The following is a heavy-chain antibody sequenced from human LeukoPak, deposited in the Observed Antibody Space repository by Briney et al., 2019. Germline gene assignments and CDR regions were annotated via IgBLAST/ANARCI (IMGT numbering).Heavy chain of an antibody. CDR2: IYYSGST. CDR3: ARDGVVVAVHFDY. J-gene: IGHJ4*02. CDR1: GDSISSSGYY. D-gene: IGHD2-15*01. Sequence: PSETLSLTCTVSGDSISSSGYYWGWIRQPPGKEPEWIGGIYYSGSTYYNPSLKSRVTISVDTSKNQFSLRLSSVTAADTAVYYCARDGVVVAVHFDYWGQGTLVTVSS. V-gene: IGHV4-39*07.